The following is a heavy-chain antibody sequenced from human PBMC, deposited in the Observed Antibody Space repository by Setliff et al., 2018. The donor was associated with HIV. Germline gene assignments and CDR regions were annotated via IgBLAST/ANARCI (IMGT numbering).Heavy chain of an antibody. V-gene: IGHV4-39*07. J-gene: IGHJ4*02. Sequence: KASETLSLTCTVSGGSISSSSYYWGWIRQPPGKGLEWIGSIYYSGSTYYNPSLKSRVTISVDTSKNQFSLKLSSVTAADTAVYYCARAIVVKDYDSSGLFDYWGQGTLVTVSS. CDR2: IYYSGST. CDR3: ARAIVVKDYDSSGLFDY. CDR1: GGSISSSSYY. D-gene: IGHD3-22*01.